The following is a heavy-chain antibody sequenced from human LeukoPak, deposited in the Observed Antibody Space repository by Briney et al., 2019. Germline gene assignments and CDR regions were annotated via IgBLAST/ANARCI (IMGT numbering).Heavy chain of an antibody. CDR2: IYYSGST. CDR1: GRSISSSSYY. V-gene: IGHV4-39*07. J-gene: IGHJ4*02. D-gene: IGHD2-2*02. Sequence: PSETLSLTCTVSGRSISSSSYYWGWIRQPPGKGLEWIGSIYYSGSTYYNPSLKSRVTISVNTSKNQFSLKLSSVTAADTAVYYCARGYCSSTSCYIFDYWGQGTLVTVSS. CDR3: ARGYCSSTSCYIFDY.